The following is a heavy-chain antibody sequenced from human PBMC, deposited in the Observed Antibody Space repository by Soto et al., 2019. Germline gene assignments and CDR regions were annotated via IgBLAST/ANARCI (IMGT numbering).Heavy chain of an antibody. D-gene: IGHD6-19*01. CDR1: GFTFSTYS. CDR2: ISSSSTI. V-gene: IGHV3-48*01. CDR3: ARERGSGWTFDY. Sequence: GSLRLSCAASGFTFSTYSMNWVRQAPGKGLEWVSSISSSSTIYYADSVKGRFTISRDNVQNSLYLQMHSLRAEDTAVYYCARERGSGWTFDYWGQGTLVTVSS. J-gene: IGHJ4*02.